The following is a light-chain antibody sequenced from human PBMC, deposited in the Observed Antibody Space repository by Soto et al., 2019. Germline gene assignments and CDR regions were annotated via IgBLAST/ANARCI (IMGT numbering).Light chain of an antibody. CDR2: DAS. Sequence: EIVLTQSPATLSLSPGERATLSCRASQSVSSYLAWYQQKPGQAPRLLIYDASNRATGIPARFSGSGSGTDFTLTISSLEPEDLAVYYCQQRSNWPEYTFGQGTKLEIK. CDR1: QSVSSY. CDR3: QQRSNWPEYT. J-gene: IGKJ2*01. V-gene: IGKV3-11*01.